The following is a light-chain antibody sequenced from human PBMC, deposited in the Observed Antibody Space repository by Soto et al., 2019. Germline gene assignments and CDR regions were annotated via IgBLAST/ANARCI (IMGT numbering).Light chain of an antibody. CDR2: SNN. V-gene: IGLV1-44*01. J-gene: IGLJ2*01. CDR3: AAWDDSLKAVV. CDR1: SSNIGRNT. Sequence: QSVLTQPPSASGTPGQRVTISCSGSSSNIGRNTVNWYQQLPGTAPKVLIYSNNQRPSGVPDRLSGSKSGTSASLAISGLQSEDEADYYCAAWDDSLKAVVFGGGTKVTVL.